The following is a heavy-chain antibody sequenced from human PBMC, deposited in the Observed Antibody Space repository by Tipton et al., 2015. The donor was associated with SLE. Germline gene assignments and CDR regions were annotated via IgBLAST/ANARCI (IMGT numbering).Heavy chain of an antibody. Sequence: TLSLTCVVSGDSISRGYFWGWVRQPPGKGLEWIATVYHSGSTYYNPSLKSRATISVDTSKNQFSLTLRSVTAADTAVYFCARFGSAFDVWGQGTAVTVSS. CDR1: GDSISRGYF. CDR2: VYHSGST. J-gene: IGHJ3*01. V-gene: IGHV4-38-2*01. D-gene: IGHD1-14*01. CDR3: ARFGSAFDV.